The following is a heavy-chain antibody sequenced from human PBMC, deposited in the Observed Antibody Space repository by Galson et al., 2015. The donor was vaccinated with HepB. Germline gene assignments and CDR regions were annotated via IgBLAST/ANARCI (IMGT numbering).Heavy chain of an antibody. V-gene: IGHV1-18*04. J-gene: IGHJ5*02. Sequence: SVKVSCKASGYTFTSYYMHWVRQAPGQGLEWMGWISAYNGNTNYAQKLQGRVTMTTDTSTSTAYMELRSLRSDDTAVYYCARDHLEKDNWFDPWGQGTLVTVSS. CDR3: ARDHLEKDNWFDP. CDR1: GYTFTSYY. CDR2: ISAYNGNT.